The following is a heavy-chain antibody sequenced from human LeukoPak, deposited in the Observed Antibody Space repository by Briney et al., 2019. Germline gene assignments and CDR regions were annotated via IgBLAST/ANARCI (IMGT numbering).Heavy chain of an antibody. D-gene: IGHD3-22*01. V-gene: IGHV4-31*03. CDR1: GGSISSGGYY. CDR3: ARDKGADSSGYYNDAFDI. CDR2: IYYSGST. J-gene: IGHJ3*02. Sequence: PSETLSLTCTVSGGSISSGGYYWSWIRQHPGKGLEWIGYIYYSGSTYYNPSLKSRVTISVDTSKNQFSLKLSSVTAADTAVYYCARDKGADSSGYYNDAFDIWGQGTMVTVSS.